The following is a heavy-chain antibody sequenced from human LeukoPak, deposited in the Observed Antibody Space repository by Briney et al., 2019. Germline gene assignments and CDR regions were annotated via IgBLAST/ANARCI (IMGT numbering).Heavy chain of an antibody. CDR1: GFTFSSYA. Sequence: GGSLRLSCAASGFTFSSYAMGWVRQAPGKGLEWVSAISGSGGSTYYADSVKGRFTISRDNSKNTLYLQMNSLRAEDTAVYYCAKGHYCTNGVCLNYYYYYYMDVWGKGTTVTVSS. D-gene: IGHD2-8*01. V-gene: IGHV3-23*01. CDR3: AKGHYCTNGVCLNYYYYYYMDV. J-gene: IGHJ6*03. CDR2: ISGSGGST.